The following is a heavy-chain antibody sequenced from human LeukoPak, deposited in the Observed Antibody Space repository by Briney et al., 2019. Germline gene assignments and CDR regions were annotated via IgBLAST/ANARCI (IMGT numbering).Heavy chain of an antibody. D-gene: IGHD6-19*01. J-gene: IGHJ4*02. CDR2: IYSGGST. CDR1: GFTVSSNY. CDR3: ARDPVAGYYFDY. Sequence: PGGSLRLSCVASGFTVSSNYMSWVRQAPGRGLEWVSVIYSGGSTYYADSVKGRFTISRDNSKNTLYLQMNSLRAEDTAVYYCARDPVAGYYFDYWGQGTLVTVSS. V-gene: IGHV3-66*01.